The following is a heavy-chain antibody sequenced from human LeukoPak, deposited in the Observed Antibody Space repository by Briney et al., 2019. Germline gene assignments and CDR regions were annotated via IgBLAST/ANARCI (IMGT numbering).Heavy chain of an antibody. V-gene: IGHV3-7*01. CDR2: IKQDGSEK. J-gene: IGHJ5*02. Sequence: GGSLRLSCAASGFTFSSYWMSWVRQAPGKGLEWVANIKQDGSEKYYVDPVKGRFTISRDNAKNSQYLQMNSLRAEDTAVYYCARLSGYDYFGWFDPWGQGTLDTVSS. CDR1: GFTFSSYW. D-gene: IGHD5-12*01. CDR3: ARLSGYDYFGWFDP.